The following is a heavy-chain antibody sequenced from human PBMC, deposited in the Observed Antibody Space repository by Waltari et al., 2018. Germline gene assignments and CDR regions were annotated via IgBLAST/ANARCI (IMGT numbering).Heavy chain of an antibody. Sequence: QLQLQESGPGLVKSSETLSLTCDVSGYAINSGFYWGWIRQPPGRGLEWVATIYHDGTTFYNPSLTGRVTTSMATSKNQFSLKMKSVTAADTAVYYCTRQVLGYCTSAACRRLESWGQGTLVTVSS. V-gene: IGHV4-38-2*01. CDR3: TRQVLGYCTSAACRRLES. CDR1: GYAINSGFY. CDR2: IYHDGTT. J-gene: IGHJ4*02. D-gene: IGHD2-2*03.